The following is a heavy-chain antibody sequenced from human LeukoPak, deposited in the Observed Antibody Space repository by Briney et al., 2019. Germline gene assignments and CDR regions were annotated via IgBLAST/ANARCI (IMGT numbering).Heavy chain of an antibody. CDR2: VDPEVGEP. D-gene: IGHD2-2*01. V-gene: IGHV1-69-2*01. Sequence: ATVKISCKVSGYTFTDYYMHWVKQTPGKELEWMGLVDPEVGEPIYAVKLQARVTITPDTSTYTAYMELRSPRSEDTAVYYCARVPDIVVVPAANDWGQGTLVTVSS. CDR1: GYTFTDYY. CDR3: ARVPDIVVVPAAND. J-gene: IGHJ4*02.